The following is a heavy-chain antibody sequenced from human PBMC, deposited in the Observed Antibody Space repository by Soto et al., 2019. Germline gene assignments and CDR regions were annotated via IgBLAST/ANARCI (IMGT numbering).Heavy chain of an antibody. CDR2: ISSSGSTI. J-gene: IGHJ4*02. V-gene: IGHV3-11*01. CDR1: GFTFSDYY. CDR3: ARSLSGDYYDSSGPSDY. Sequence: GGSLRLSCAASGFTFSDYYMSWIRQAPGKGLERVSYISSSGSTIYYAESVKGRFTISRDNAKNSLYLQMNSLRAEDTAVYYCARSLSGDYYDSSGPSDYWGQGTRFTVS. D-gene: IGHD3-22*01.